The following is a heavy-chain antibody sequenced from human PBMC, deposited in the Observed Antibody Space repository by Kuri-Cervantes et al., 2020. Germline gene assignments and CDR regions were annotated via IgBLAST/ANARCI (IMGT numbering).Heavy chain of an antibody. CDR3: ARLSPGDYYYGMDV. J-gene: IGHJ6*02. CDR1: GFTFSDYY. V-gene: IGHV3-11*06. CDR2: ISSSSSYI. Sequence: GGSLRLSCAASGFTFSDYYMSWIRQAPGEGLEWVSSISSSSSYIYYADSVKDRFTISRDNAKNSLYLQMNSLRAEDTAVYYCARLSPGDYYYGMDVWGQGTTVTVSS.